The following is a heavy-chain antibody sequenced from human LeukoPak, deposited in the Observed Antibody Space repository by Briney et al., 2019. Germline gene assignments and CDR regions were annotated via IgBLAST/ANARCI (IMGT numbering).Heavy chain of an antibody. J-gene: IGHJ6*02. Sequence: SETLSLTCTVSGGSISSYYWSWIRQPPGKGLEWIGYIYYSGSTNYNPSLKSRVTISVDTSKNQFSLKLSSVTAADTAVYYCARYPILVYYYYGMDVWGQGTTVTVSS. CDR2: IYYSGST. D-gene: IGHD2-21*01. CDR3: ARYPILVYYYYGMDV. V-gene: IGHV4-59*12. CDR1: GGSISSYY.